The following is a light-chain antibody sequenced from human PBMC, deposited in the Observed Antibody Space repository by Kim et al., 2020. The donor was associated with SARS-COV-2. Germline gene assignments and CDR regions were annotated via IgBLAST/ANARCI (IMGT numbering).Light chain of an antibody. CDR3: QVWDSSTAV. CDR2: RDS. J-gene: IGLJ2*01. CDR1: NIGSKN. V-gene: IGLV3-9*01. Sequence: SVALGQTARITCGGNNIGSKNVHWYQQKPSQAPVLVIYRDSNRPSGIPERFSGSNSGNTATLTISRAQAGDEADYYCQVWDSSTAVFGGGTQLTVL.